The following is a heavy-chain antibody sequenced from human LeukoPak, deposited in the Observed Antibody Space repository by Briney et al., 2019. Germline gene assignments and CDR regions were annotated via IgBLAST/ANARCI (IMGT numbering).Heavy chain of an antibody. V-gene: IGHV4-59*12. CDR2: IYYSGST. Sequence: SETLSLTCTVSGGSISSYYWSWIRQPPGKGLEWIGYIYYSGSTNYNPSLKSRVTMSMDTSKNQFSLNLDSVTAADTAVYYCARGWELLARNAFDIWGQGTMVTVSS. J-gene: IGHJ3*02. CDR3: ARGWELLARNAFDI. CDR1: GGSISSYY. D-gene: IGHD1-26*01.